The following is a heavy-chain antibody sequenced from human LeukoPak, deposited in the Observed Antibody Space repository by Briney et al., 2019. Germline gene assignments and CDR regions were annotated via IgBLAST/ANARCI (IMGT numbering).Heavy chain of an antibody. CDR2: ISGSGGST. CDR3: AKGTFGNYYGSGSRPYYYYGMDV. D-gene: IGHD3-10*01. V-gene: IGHV3-23*01. Sequence: GGSLRLSCAASGFTFSSYAMSWVRQAPGKGLEWVSAISGSGGSTYYADSVKGRFTISRDNSKNTLYLQMNSLRAEDTAVYYCAKGTFGNYYGSGSRPYYYYGMDVWGQGTTVTVSS. CDR1: GFTFSSYA. J-gene: IGHJ6*02.